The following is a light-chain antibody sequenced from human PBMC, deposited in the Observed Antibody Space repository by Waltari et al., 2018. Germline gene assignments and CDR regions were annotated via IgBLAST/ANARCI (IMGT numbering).Light chain of an antibody. J-gene: IGKJ2*01. CDR2: GTS. CDR3: QQYDTSVTYT. CDR1: QSISTSY. V-gene: IGKV3-20*01. Sequence: EIVLTQSPATLSLSPGERATLSCRASQSISTSYLAWYQHKHRQPPRLLIYGTSTRATGIPDRFSGSGSGTDFTLTISSLEPADFAVYYCQQYDTSVTYTFGQGTKLEI.